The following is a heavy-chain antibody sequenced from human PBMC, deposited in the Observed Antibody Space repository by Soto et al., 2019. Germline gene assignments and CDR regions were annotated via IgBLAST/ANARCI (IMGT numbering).Heavy chain of an antibody. CDR1: GYTFTGYA. Sequence: ASVKVSCKASGYTFTGYAMHWVRQAPGQRLEWMGWINAGNGNTKYSQKLQGRVTMTTDTSTTTVYMELTNLRSDDTAVYYCARCIQGDYYYGMDVWGQGTTVTVSS. J-gene: IGHJ6*02. V-gene: IGHV1-3*01. CDR3: ARCIQGDYYYGMDV. D-gene: IGHD5-18*01. CDR2: INAGNGNT.